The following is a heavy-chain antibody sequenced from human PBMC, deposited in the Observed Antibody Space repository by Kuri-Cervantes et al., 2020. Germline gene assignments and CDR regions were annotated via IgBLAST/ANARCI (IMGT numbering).Heavy chain of an antibody. Sequence: GESLKISCAASGFTFSSYSMNWVRQAPGKGLEWVSSISSSSSYIYYADSVKGRFTISRDSAKNSLYLQMNSLRAEDTAVYYCAREGNNWNLGEAAFDIWGQGTMVTVSS. CDR2: ISSSSSYI. V-gene: IGHV3-21*01. J-gene: IGHJ3*02. CDR1: GFTFSSYS. CDR3: AREGNNWNLGEAAFDI. D-gene: IGHD1-20*01.